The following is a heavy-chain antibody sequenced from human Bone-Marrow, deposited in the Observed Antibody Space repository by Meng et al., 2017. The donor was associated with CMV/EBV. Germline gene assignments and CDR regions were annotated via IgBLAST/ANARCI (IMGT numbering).Heavy chain of an antibody. J-gene: IGHJ5*02. D-gene: IGHD2-2*01. CDR2: ISPYSGAT. CDR1: GYTFIAHY. Sequence: ASVKVSCKASGYTFIAHYIHWFRQAPGQGLEWMGWISPYSGATNYAQKFQDRVTMTRDTSISTAYMELSRLRSDDTAVYYCARDVGGLNDQLQYNWFDPWGQGNLVNVSS. CDR3: ARDVGGLNDQLQYNWFDP. V-gene: IGHV1-2*02.